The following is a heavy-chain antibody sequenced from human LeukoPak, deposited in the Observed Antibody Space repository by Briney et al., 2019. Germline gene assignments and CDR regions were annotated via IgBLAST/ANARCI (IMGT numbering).Heavy chain of an antibody. Sequence: SETLSLTCTVSGGSISSGSYYWSWIRQPAGRGLEWIGRIYTSGSTNYNPSLKSRVTMSVDTSKNQFSLKLSSVTAADTAVYYCARTLRYCSSTSCYYYYYMDVWGKGTTVTVSS. CDR2: IYTSGST. CDR3: ARTLRYCSSTSCYYYYYMDV. D-gene: IGHD2-2*01. CDR1: GGSISSGSYY. V-gene: IGHV4-61*02. J-gene: IGHJ6*03.